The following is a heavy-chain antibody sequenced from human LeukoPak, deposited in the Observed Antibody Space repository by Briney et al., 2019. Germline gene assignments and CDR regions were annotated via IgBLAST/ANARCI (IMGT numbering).Heavy chain of an antibody. CDR2: INSDGSST. J-gene: IGHJ4*02. V-gene: IGHV3-74*01. D-gene: IGHD6-19*01. CDR3: VRSSSGWAHY. CDR1: GFTFSSHW. Sequence: GGSLRLSCAASGFTFSSHWMNWVRRAPGKGLVWVSLINSDGSSTNYADSVKGRFTISRDNAKNTLYLQLNSLRAEDTAVYYCVRSSSGWAHYWGQGTLVTVSS.